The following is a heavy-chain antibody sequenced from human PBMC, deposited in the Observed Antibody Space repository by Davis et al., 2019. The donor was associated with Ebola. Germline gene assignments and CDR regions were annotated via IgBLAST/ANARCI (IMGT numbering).Heavy chain of an antibody. CDR2: IRHDGSNE. CDR3: AGEFRPLGYFAY. V-gene: IGHV3-30*02. CDR1: GFSFSNYG. D-gene: IGHD6-6*01. Sequence: GESLKISCAASGFSFSNYGMHWVRQAAGKGLEWVAFIRHDGSNERFADSVKGRFTISRDNSKNTLYLQMNSLSAEDTAVYYCAGEFRPLGYFAYWGQGTLVTVSS. J-gene: IGHJ4*02.